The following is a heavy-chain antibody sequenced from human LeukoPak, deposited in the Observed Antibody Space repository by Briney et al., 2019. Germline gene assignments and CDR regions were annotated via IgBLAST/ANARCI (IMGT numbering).Heavy chain of an antibody. J-gene: IGHJ4*02. CDR1: GVSISSSSYY. Sequence: PSETLSLTCTVSGVSISSSSYYWGWIRQPPGKGLEWIGSIYYSGSTYYNPSLKSRVTISVDTSKNQFSLKLSSVTAADTAVYYCARAAARARDFDYWGQGTLVTVSS. V-gene: IGHV4-39*01. CDR2: IYYSGST. CDR3: ARAAARARDFDY. D-gene: IGHD6-6*01.